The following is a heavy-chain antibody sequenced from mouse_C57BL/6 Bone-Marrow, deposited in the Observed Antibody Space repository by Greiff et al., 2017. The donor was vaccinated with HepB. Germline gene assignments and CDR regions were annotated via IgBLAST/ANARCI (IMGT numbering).Heavy chain of an antibody. CDR1: GYTFTSYW. Sequence: QVQLQQPGAELVKPGASVKLSCKASGYTFTSYWMQWVKQRPGQGLEWIGEIDPSDSYTNDNQKFKGKATLTVDTSSSTAYMQLSSLTSEDSAVYYCAPYLGYWGQGTTLTVSS. D-gene: IGHD5-5*01. V-gene: IGHV1-50*01. CDR3: APYLGY. J-gene: IGHJ2*01. CDR2: IDPSDSYT.